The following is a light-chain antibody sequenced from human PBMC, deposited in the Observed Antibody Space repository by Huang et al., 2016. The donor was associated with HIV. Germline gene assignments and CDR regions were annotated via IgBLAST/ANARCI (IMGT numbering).Light chain of an antibody. CDR3: QQYNNWLA. CDR1: QTVNSN. CDR2: GAS. Sequence: EIVMTPSPATLSVSPGERATLSCRASQTVNSNLAWYQHKPGQAPRLLIYGASTRATGVPARFSGSGSGTKFTLTISSLQSEDFAVYYCQQYNNWLAFGQGTKVEIK. J-gene: IGKJ1*01. V-gene: IGKV3-15*01.